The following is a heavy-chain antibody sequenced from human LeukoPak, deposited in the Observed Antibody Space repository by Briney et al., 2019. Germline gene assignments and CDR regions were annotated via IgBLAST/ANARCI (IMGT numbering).Heavy chain of an antibody. CDR2: IWNDGSNK. Sequence: GGSLRLSCAASGFTFSIYGMHWVRQAPGKRLEWVAVIWNDGSNKYYADSVKGRFPISRDNSKNTLYLQMNSLRAEDTAVYSCARASGPFDYWGQGTLVTVSS. CDR1: GFTFSIYG. V-gene: IGHV3-33*01. CDR3: ARASGPFDY. J-gene: IGHJ4*02. D-gene: IGHD3-10*01.